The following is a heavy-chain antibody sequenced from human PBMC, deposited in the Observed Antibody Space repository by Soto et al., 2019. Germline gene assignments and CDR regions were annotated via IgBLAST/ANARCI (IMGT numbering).Heavy chain of an antibody. CDR1: GYTFTGYY. Sequence: ASVKVSCKASGYTFTGYYMHWVRQAPGQGLEWMGWINPNSGGTNYAQKFQGRVTMTRDTSISTAYMELSRLRSDDTAVYYCAREWFGSGWYLRGGPVHWGQGTLVTVSS. CDR3: AREWFGSGWYLRGGPVH. D-gene: IGHD6-19*01. CDR2: INPNSGGT. J-gene: IGHJ4*02. V-gene: IGHV1-2*02.